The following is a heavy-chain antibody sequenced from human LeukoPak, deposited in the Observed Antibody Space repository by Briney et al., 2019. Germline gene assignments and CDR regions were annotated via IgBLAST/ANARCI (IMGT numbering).Heavy chain of an antibody. CDR3: AKEEGVGATSNWFDP. J-gene: IGHJ5*02. CDR2: ISGSGGST. CDR1: GFTFSSYG. D-gene: IGHD1-26*01. V-gene: IGHV3-23*01. Sequence: GGSLRLSCAASGFTFSSYGMSWVRQAPGKGLGWVSSISGSGGSTYYADSVKGRFTISRDNSKNTLYLQMNSLRAEDTAVYYCAKEEGVGATSNWFDPWGQGTLVTVSS.